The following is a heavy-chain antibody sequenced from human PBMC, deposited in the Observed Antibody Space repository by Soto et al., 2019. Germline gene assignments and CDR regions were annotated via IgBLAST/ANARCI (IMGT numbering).Heavy chain of an antibody. V-gene: IGHV3-21*01. Sequence: EVQLVESGGGLVKPGGSLRLSCAASGFTFSSYSMNWVRKAPGQGLEWVSSISSSSTYIYYADSVKGRFTISRDNAKNALYLQMNSLGAEDTAVYYCARVGGYYYYYMDVWGKGTTVTVSS. CDR1: GFTFSSYS. D-gene: IGHD2-15*01. CDR2: ISSSSTYI. CDR3: ARVGGYYYYYMDV. J-gene: IGHJ6*03.